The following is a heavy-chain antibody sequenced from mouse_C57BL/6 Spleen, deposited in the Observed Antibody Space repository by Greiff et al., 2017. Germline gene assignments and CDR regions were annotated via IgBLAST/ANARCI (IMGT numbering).Heavy chain of an antibody. CDR3: ARLTLYSNWFAY. CDR2: IDPSDSYT. D-gene: IGHD2-5*01. V-gene: IGHV1-50*01. Sequence: QVQLQQPGAELVKPGASVKLSCKASGYTFTSYWMQWVKQRPGQGLEWIGEIDPSDSYTNYNQKFKGKATLTVDPSSSTAYMQLSSLTSEDSAVYYCARLTLYSNWFAYWGQGTLVTVSA. J-gene: IGHJ3*01. CDR1: GYTFTSYW.